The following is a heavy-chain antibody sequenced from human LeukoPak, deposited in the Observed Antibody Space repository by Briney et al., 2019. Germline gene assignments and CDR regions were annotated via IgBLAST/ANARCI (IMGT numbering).Heavy chain of an antibody. CDR3: ARDEQWLVHIDY. D-gene: IGHD6-19*01. V-gene: IGHV3-11*01. Sequence: PGGSLRLSRAASGFTFSDYYMSWIRQAPGKGLEWVSYISSSGSTIYYADSVKGRFTISRDNAKNSLYLQMNSLRAEDTAVYYCARDEQWLVHIDYWGQGTLVTVSS. CDR2: ISSSGSTI. CDR1: GFTFSDYY. J-gene: IGHJ4*02.